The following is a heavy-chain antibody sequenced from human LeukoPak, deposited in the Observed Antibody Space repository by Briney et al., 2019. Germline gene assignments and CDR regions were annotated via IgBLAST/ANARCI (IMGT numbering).Heavy chain of an antibody. V-gene: IGHV3-7*01. J-gene: IGHJ4*02. CDR2: IKQDGSEQ. Sequence: GGSLRLSCAASGFTFSGYWMIWVRQAPGRGLEWVANIKQDGSEQYYVDSVKGRFTISRDNAKNSLYLQMNSLRAEDTALYYCVRALWFGEAFFDFWGQGALVTVSS. CDR1: GFTFSGYW. D-gene: IGHD3-10*01. CDR3: VRALWFGEAFFDF.